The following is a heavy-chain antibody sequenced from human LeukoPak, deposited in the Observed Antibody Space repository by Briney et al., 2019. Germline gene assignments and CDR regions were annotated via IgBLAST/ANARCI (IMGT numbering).Heavy chain of an antibody. CDR1: GYTFTGYH. CDR3: ARDYCSSTSCLFDY. CDR2: INPNGGDT. J-gene: IGHJ4*02. D-gene: IGHD2-2*01. Sequence: ASVKVSCKASGYTFTGYHMLWVRQAPGQGLEWMGRINPNGGDTNSAQKFHGRVAMTRDTSISTAFMELTRLRSDDTAVYDCARDYCSSTSCLFDYWGQGTLVTDSS. V-gene: IGHV1-2*06.